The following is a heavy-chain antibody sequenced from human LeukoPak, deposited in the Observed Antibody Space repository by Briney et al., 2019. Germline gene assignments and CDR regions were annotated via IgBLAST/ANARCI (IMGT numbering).Heavy chain of an antibody. J-gene: IGHJ5*02. V-gene: IGHV4-59*01. D-gene: IGHD6-19*01. CDR3: ARGGISQWLVRNWFDP. CDR1: GGSISSYY. Sequence: PSETLSLTCTVSGGSISSYYWSWIRQPPGKGLEWIGYIYYSGSTNYNPSLKSRVTISVDTSKNQFSLKLSSVTAADTAVYYCARGGISQWLVRNWFDPWGQGTLVTVSS. CDR2: IYYSGST.